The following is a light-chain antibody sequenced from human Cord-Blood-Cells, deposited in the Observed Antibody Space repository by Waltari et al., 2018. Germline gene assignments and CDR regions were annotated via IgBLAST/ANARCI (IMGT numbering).Light chain of an antibody. V-gene: IGLV2-14*03. CDR3: SSYTSGSTYV. J-gene: IGLJ1*01. Sequence: QSALTQPASVSGSPGQSITISCTGTSSDVDGYNYVSWYQQHPGKAPKLMIYDVSNRPSGVSNRFSGSKSGNTASLTISGLQAEDEADYYCSSYTSGSTYVFGTGTKVTVL. CDR2: DVS. CDR1: SSDVDGYNY.